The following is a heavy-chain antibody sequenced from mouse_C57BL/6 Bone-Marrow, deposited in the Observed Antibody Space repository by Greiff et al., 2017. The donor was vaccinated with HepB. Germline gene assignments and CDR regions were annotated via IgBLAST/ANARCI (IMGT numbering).Heavy chain of an antibody. D-gene: IGHD2-5*01. Sequence: QVHVKQPGTELVKPGASVKLSCKASGYTFTSYWMHWVKQRPGQGLEWIGNINPSNGGTNYNEKFKSKATLTVDKSSSTAYMQLSSLTSEDSAVYYCARGTLYYSNPWFAYWGQGTLVTVSA. J-gene: IGHJ3*01. CDR3: ARGTLYYSNPWFAY. CDR1: GYTFTSYW. CDR2: INPSNGGT. V-gene: IGHV1-53*01.